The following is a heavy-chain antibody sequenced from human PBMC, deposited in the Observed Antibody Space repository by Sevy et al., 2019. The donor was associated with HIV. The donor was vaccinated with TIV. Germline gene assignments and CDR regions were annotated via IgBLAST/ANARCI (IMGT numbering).Heavy chain of an antibody. CDR1: GGSINNYY. V-gene: IGHV4-59*08. Sequence: SETLSLTCTVSGGSINNYYWSWIRQPPGKGLEWIGYISYSGSTNYNPSLKSRVTIPIDTSKNQFSLKLSSVTAADTAVYYCARQGYSSGWKIDPWGQRTVVTVSS. J-gene: IGHJ5*02. CDR3: ARQGYSSGWKIDP. CDR2: ISYSGST. D-gene: IGHD6-19*01.